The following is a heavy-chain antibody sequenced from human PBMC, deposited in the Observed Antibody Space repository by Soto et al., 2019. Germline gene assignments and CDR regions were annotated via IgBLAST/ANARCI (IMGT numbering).Heavy chain of an antibody. CDR1: GFTFRKYC. CDR2: IKQDGSEK. Sequence: PGWPLSLSCEASGFTFRKYCVRGVSQAPGKGLEWVANIKQDGSEKYYVDSVKGRFTISRDNAKNSMYLQMNRLRADDTAVYYCARGLPTWRNDAFDIWGQGTMVTVSS. J-gene: IGHJ3*02. V-gene: IGHV3-7*03. D-gene: IGHD1-26*01. CDR3: ARGLPTWRNDAFDI.